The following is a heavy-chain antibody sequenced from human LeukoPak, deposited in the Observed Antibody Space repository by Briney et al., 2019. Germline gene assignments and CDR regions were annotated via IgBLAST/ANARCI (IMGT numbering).Heavy chain of an antibody. V-gene: IGHV5-51*01. Sequence: GESLKISCKGSGYSFTSYWIGWVRQMPGKGLEWMGIIYPGDSDTRYSPSFQGQVSFSADKSISTAYLQWSSLQASDTAMYYCARHKSDETATYFFDYWGQGTPVTVSS. CDR2: IYPGDSDT. D-gene: IGHD1-1*01. CDR3: ARHKSDETATYFFDY. J-gene: IGHJ4*02. CDR1: GYSFTSYW.